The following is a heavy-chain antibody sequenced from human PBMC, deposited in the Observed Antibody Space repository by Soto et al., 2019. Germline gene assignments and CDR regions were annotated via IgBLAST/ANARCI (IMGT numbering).Heavy chain of an antibody. CDR1: NGSFSDFY. CDR3: ARGGRISTSVFDP. J-gene: IGHJ5*02. CDR2: ITRSGSA. D-gene: IGHD3-3*02. V-gene: IGHV4-34*01. Sequence: SETLSLTFAIHNGSFSDFYWIWIRQSPGKGLEWIGEITRSGSANLSPSLKGRVTISVDTSKNQFSLEMKSVTDADTAEYYCARGGRISTSVFDPWGQGTLVTVSS.